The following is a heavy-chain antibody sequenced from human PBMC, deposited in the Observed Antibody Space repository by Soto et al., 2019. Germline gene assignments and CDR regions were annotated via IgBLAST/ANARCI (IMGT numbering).Heavy chain of an antibody. CDR3: ARATIVLVPAAMVSHWFDP. V-gene: IGHV4-31*02. D-gene: IGHD2-2*01. CDR1: GGSLKSGGYY. Sequence: PSETLSLTCTVSGGSLKSGGYYWSWIRQHPGRGLEWIGYIYYTGRTYYNPSLESRVTFSVDTSKNQFSLKLSSVTAADTAVYYCARATIVLVPAAMVSHWFDPWGQGTLVTVSS. J-gene: IGHJ5*02. CDR2: IYYTGRT.